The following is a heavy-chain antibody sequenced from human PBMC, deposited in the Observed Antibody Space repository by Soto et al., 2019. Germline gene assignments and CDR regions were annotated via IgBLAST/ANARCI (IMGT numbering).Heavy chain of an antibody. D-gene: IGHD6-19*01. CDR2: ISHDGSNK. CDR1: GFTFSRYG. J-gene: IGHJ6*02. V-gene: IGHV3-30*18. Sequence: QGQLVESGGGVVQPGRSLRLSCAASGFTFSRYGMHLVLQAPGKWLELVAVISHDGSNKYFADSVMGRFTISRDNSQNTLYLQMNSLRAEDTAVYHCAKHHLAVAGYLNGMDVWGQGTTVTVSS. CDR3: AKHHLAVAGYLNGMDV.